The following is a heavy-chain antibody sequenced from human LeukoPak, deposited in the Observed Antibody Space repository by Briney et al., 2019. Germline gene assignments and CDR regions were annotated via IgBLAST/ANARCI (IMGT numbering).Heavy chain of an antibody. CDR1: GFTFSSYA. CDR2: ISGLGGST. CDR3: ARDLGQYYDTSDNWFDP. D-gene: IGHD3-22*01. J-gene: IGHJ5*02. V-gene: IGHV3-23*01. Sequence: GGSLRLSCAASGFTFSSYAMSWVRQAPGKGLEWVSAISGLGGSTYYADSVKGRFTISRDNSKNTLNLQMNSLRAEDTAVYYCARDLGQYYDTSDNWFDPWGQGTLVTVSS.